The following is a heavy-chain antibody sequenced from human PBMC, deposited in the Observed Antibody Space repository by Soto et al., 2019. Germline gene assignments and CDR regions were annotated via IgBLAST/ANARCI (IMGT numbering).Heavy chain of an antibody. J-gene: IGHJ4*02. CDR2: VSGSAGST. CDR3: ARDTYGDYAGGDFDY. V-gene: IGHV3-23*01. Sequence: GGSLRLSCVASGFTFSSYSMSWARQAPGKGLEWVSAVSGSAGSTYYADSVKGRFTISKDNSKNTLFLQMESLRAEDTALYYCARDTYGDYAGGDFDYWGQGTLVTVSS. CDR1: GFTFSSYS. D-gene: IGHD4-17*01.